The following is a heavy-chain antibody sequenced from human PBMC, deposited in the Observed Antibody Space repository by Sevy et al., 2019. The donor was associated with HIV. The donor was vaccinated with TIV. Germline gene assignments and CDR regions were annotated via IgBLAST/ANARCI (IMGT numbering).Heavy chain of an antibody. V-gene: IGHV3-21*01. CDR2: ISSSSRHI. D-gene: IGHD2-2*01. J-gene: IGHJ4*01. Sequence: GGSLRLSCAVSGFTFCSYTMNWVRQAPGKGLEWVSSISSSSRHIYYADSVKGRFTISRDNAKNSVYLQMNSLRTEDTAVYYCARDGGCSTTSCLVYSDYWGQGTLVTVSS. CDR1: GFTFCSYT. CDR3: ARDGGCSTTSCLVYSDY.